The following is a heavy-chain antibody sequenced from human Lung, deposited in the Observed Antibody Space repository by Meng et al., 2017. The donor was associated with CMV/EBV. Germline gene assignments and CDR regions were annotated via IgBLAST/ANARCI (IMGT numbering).Heavy chain of an antibody. CDR3: ARGWGMIVSSRPLGWFDP. J-gene: IGHJ5*02. D-gene: IGHD3-22*01. Sequence: GEXXKISCAASGFTVSNSYMSWVRQAPGKGLEQVSVIYSGDNTFYADSVKGRFSISRDSSKNTLYLQMNGLRAEDTAVYYCARGWGMIVSSRPLGWFDPWXHGTXVTVSS. V-gene: IGHV3-53*01. CDR2: IYSGDNT. CDR1: GFTVSNSY.